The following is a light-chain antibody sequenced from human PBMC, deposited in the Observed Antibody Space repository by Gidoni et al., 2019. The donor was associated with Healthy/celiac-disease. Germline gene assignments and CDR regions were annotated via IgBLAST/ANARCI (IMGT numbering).Light chain of an antibody. CDR2: DAS. Sequence: EIVLTQSPATLSLPPGERATLSCRASQSVSSYLAWYQQKPGQAPRLLIYDASNRATGIPARFSGSGSGTDFTLTISSLEPEDFAVYYCQQRSSLTFGGGTKVEIK. CDR1: QSVSSY. J-gene: IGKJ4*01. V-gene: IGKV3-11*01. CDR3: QQRSSLT.